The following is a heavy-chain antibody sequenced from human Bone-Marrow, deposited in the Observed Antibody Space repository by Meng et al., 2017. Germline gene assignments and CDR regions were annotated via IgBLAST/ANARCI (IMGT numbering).Heavy chain of an antibody. V-gene: IGHV3-30*01. CDR3: ARVEPQMVTSYFDY. Sequence: GGSLRLSCAASGFTFSSYAMHWVRQAPGKGLEWVAVISNDGSNKYYADSVKGRFTISRDNSKNTLYLQMNSLRTEDTAVYYCARVEPQMVTSYFDYWGQGTLVTVSS. J-gene: IGHJ4*02. CDR2: ISNDGSNK. CDR1: GFTFSSYA. D-gene: IGHD5-18*01.